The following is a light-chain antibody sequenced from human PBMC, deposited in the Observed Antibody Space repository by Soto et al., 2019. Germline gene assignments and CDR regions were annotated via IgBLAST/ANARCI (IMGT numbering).Light chain of an antibody. CDR3: SSYTGSSTDV. Sequence: QSALTQPASASGSPGQSVTISCTGTSSDVGGYNYVSWYQQHPGKAPKVMIYEVNNRPSGVSDRFSGSKSGNTASLTVSGLQAEDEADYYCSSYTGSSTDVFGTGTKVTVL. J-gene: IGLJ1*01. CDR2: EVN. V-gene: IGLV2-14*01. CDR1: SSDVGGYNY.